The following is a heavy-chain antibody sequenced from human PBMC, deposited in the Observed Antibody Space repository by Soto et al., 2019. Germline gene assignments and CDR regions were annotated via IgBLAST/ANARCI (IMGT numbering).Heavy chain of an antibody. Sequence: QVYLLQSGAEMKKVGASVTVSCKTSGYTFSAYYVHWARRAPGRGFQWLGWINPSNEVTTFSEFFQGRITMTRDTSTNTVHMELNRLTSDDTAVYYCMRGGWGDSPIDYWGQGTQVTVSS. V-gene: IGHV1-2*02. J-gene: IGHJ4*02. D-gene: IGHD1-26*01. CDR3: MRGGWGDSPIDY. CDR2: INPSNEVT. CDR1: GYTFSAYY.